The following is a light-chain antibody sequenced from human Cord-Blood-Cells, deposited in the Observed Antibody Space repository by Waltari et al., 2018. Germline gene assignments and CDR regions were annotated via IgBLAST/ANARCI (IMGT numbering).Light chain of an antibody. Sequence: VSPGERATLSCRASQSVSSNLAWYQQKPGQAPRLLIYGASTRATGIPARFSGSGSGTEFTLTISSLQSEDFAVYYCQHRKTFGQGTKVEIK. V-gene: IGKV3-15*01. CDR2: GAS. CDR3: QHRKT. J-gene: IGKJ1*01. CDR1: QSVSSN.